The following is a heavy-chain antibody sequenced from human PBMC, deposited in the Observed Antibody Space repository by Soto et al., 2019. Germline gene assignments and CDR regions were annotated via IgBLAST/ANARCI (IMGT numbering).Heavy chain of an antibody. CDR2: INAGNGNT. V-gene: IGHV1-3*01. CDR3: ARYYDSSGFDY. J-gene: IGHJ4*02. CDR1: GYTFTSYA. Sequence: ASVKVSCKASGYTFTSYAMHWVRQAAGQRLEWMGWINAGNGNTKYSQKFQGRVTNTRNTSASTAYRELSSLRSEDTAVYYCARYYDSSGFDYWGQGTLVTVSS. D-gene: IGHD3-22*01.